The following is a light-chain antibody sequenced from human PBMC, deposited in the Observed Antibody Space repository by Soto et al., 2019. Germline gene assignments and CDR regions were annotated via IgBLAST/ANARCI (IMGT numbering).Light chain of an antibody. CDR2: GNS. V-gene: IGLV1-40*01. CDR1: SSNIGAGYD. Sequence: QSVLTQPPSVSGAPGQRVTISCTGSSSNIGAGYDVHWYQQLPGTAPKLLIYGNSNRPSGVPDRFFGSKSGTSASLAITGLQAEDEADYYCQSYDSSLSGSSYVFGTGTKVTVL. J-gene: IGLJ1*01. CDR3: QSYDSSLSGSSYV.